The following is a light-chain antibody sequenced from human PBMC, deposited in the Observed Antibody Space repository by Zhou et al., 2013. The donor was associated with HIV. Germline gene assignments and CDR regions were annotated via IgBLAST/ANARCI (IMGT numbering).Light chain of an antibody. J-gene: IGKJ4*01. CDR1: QDISTW. CDR3: QQANTFPAIT. Sequence: DIRMTQSPSSVSASVGDRVTITCRASQDISTWLVWYQQKPGKAPKVLIYGASSLQSGVPSRFSGRGSGTFFSLTITSLQPEDSATYYCQQANTFPAITFGGGTKVEIK. CDR2: GAS. V-gene: IGKV1-12*01.